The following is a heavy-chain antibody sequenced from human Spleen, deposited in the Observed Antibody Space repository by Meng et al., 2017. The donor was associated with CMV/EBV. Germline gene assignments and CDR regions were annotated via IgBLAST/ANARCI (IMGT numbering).Heavy chain of an antibody. V-gene: IGHV3-13*01. D-gene: IGHD3-3*01. J-gene: IGHJ4*02. CDR2: IGTAGDT. CDR3: ARYGIQNFWSAYHIDH. CDR1: GFTFSSYD. Sequence: GESLKISCAASGFTFSSYDMHWVRQATGKGLEWVSAIGTAGDTYYPGSVKGRFTISRENAKNSLYLQMNSLRAGDTAVYYCARYGIQNFWSAYHIDHWGQGILVTVSS.